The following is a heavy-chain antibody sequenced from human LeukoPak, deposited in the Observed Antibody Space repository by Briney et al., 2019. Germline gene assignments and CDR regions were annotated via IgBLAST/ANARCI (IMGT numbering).Heavy chain of an antibody. CDR2: IYYSGST. J-gene: IGHJ4*02. D-gene: IGHD2-21*02. CDR3: ARVVVTAWPLKGYFDY. V-gene: IGHV4-59*08. Sequence: SETLSLTCTVSGGSISSYYWSWIRQPPGKGLEWIGYIYYSGSTNYDPSLKSRVTISVDTSKNQFSLKPSSVTAADTAVYYCARVVVTAWPLKGYFDYWGQGTLVTVSS. CDR1: GGSISSYY.